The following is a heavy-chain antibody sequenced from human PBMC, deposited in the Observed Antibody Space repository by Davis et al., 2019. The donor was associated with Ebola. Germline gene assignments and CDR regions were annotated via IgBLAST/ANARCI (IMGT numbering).Heavy chain of an antibody. J-gene: IGHJ6*02. CDR1: GGSISSYY. Sequence: SETLSLTCTVSGGSISSYYWSWIRQPPGKGLEWIGYIYYSGSTNYNPSLKSRLTVSVDTSKNQFSLKLSSVTAADTAVYYCARTSTAMITYYGMDVWGQGTTVTVSS. D-gene: IGHD5-18*01. CDR2: IYYSGST. CDR3: ARTSTAMITYYGMDV. V-gene: IGHV4-59*08.